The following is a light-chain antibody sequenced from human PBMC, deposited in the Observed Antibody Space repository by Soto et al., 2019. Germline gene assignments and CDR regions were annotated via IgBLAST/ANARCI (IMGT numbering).Light chain of an antibody. CDR3: QHYNDWPLT. V-gene: IGKV3-15*01. J-gene: IGKJ4*01. CDR2: DVS. Sequence: EIVMTQSPGTLSVSPGERVTLSCRASQNIWNKLAWYQQRPGQTPRLLMYDVSSRASGIPARFTGSGSQTEFTLTINSLQSEDFAVYYCQHYNDWPLTFGGGTKVDIK. CDR1: QNIWNK.